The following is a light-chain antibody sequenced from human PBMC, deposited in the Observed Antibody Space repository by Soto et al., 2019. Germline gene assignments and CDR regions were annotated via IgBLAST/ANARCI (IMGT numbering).Light chain of an antibody. CDR1: QGIRRD. CDR3: LQHNSYPLT. CDR2: AVS. Sequence: DIQMTQSPSSLSAPIGGRVTITCRASQGIRRDLGWYQQKPGKAPTRLIYAVSSLHSGVPSRFSGSGSGTEITLTISNLQTEDSATYYCLQHNSYPLTFGGETQIEIK. V-gene: IGKV1-17*02. J-gene: IGKJ4*01.